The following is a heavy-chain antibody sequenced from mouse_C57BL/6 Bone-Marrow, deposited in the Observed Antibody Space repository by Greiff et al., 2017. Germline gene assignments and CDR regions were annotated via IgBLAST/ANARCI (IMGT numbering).Heavy chain of an antibody. J-gene: IGHJ1*03. CDR3: ARYSYYYGSYYWYFEV. CDR2: IYPGSGNT. D-gene: IGHD1-1*01. Sequence: QVQLQQSGAELVRPGASVKLSCKASGYTFTDYYINWVKQRPGQGLEWIARIYPGSGNTYYNEKFKGKATLTAEKSSSTAYMQLSSLTSEDSAVYFCARYSYYYGSYYWYFEVWGTGTTVTVSS. V-gene: IGHV1-76*01. CDR1: GYTFTDYY.